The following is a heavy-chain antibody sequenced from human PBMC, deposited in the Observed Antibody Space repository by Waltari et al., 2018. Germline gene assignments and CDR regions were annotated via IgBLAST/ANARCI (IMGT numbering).Heavy chain of an antibody. Sequence: QVQLVQSGAEVKKPGSSVKVSCKASGGTFSSYAISWVRQAPGHGLEWMGGIIPSFGTANYAQKFQGRVTITADESTSTAYMELSSLRSEDTAVYYCARGLSSSGWYREGCYFDYWGQGTLVTVSS. D-gene: IGHD6-19*01. J-gene: IGHJ4*02. V-gene: IGHV1-69*01. CDR3: ARGLSSSGWYREGCYFDY. CDR2: IIPSFGTA. CDR1: GGTFSSYA.